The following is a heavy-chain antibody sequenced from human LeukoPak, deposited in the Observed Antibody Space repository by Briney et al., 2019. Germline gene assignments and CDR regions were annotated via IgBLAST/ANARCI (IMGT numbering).Heavy chain of an antibody. V-gene: IGHV4-30-4*02. Sequence: SETLSLICTVSCGSISSGDYSWRWIRQPPAKGLEWIGYIYYSGSTYYNPTLKRRVTISVASSKKQYSQKLSSVTAAATAVYYCARARGYSYGLPTRKEGWFDPWGQGTLVTVSS. CDR1: CGSISSGDYS. CDR3: ARARGYSYGLPTRKEGWFDP. D-gene: IGHD5-18*01. CDR2: IYYSGST. J-gene: IGHJ5*02.